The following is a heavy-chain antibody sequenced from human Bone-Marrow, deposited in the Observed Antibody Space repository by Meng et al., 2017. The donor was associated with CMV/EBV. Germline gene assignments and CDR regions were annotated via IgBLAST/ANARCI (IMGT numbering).Heavy chain of an antibody. CDR3: GSGGPTVSGLAVAF. CDR1: GYTFTDYY. J-gene: IGHJ4*01. V-gene: IGHV1-2*02. CDR2: INPKSGAT. Sequence: ASVKVSCKASGYTFTDYYIHWLRQAPGEGLEWMGWINPKSGATKYAQKFQDRVTMTRDTSISTAYMELSRVTSDDTALYYCGSGGPTVSGLAVAFWGHGNRVTGAS. D-gene: IGHD6-19*01.